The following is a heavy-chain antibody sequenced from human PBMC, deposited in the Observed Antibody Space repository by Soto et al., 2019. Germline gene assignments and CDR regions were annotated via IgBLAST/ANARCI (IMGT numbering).Heavy chain of an antibody. J-gene: IGHJ4*02. CDR1: GESFSSYI. V-gene: IGHV4-34*01. D-gene: IGHD6-19*01. CDR3: ARGLITGSHYSGGWYYFDS. Sequence: SETLSLTCAVYGESFSSYIWTWFRQTPGKGLQWIGQINHSGSASYNPSLKSRVTISVHTSNSQFSLELSSVTAADTAVYYCARGLITGSHYSGGWYYFDSWGQGTQVTVS. CDR2: INHSGSA.